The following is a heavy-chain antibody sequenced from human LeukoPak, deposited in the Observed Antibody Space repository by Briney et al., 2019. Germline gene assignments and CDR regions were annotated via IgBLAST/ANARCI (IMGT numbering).Heavy chain of an antibody. CDR2: ADPEDGEP. CDR1: GYTLSEVA. V-gene: IGHV1-24*01. J-gene: IGHJ4*02. CDR3: PTGFTSMAVDYFDY. Sequence: ASVKVSCKVSGYTLSEVAMHWVRQAPGKGLEWMGGADPEDGEPFYAQKFQGRVTLTEDTSIDTAYMEVTSLKSEDTAVYYCPTGFTSMAVDYFDYWGQGTLVTVSS. D-gene: IGHD5-24*01.